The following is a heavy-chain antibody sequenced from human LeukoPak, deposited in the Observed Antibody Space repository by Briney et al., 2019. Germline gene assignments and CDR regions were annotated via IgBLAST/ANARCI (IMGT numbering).Heavy chain of an antibody. Sequence: GGSLRLSCAASGFTFSDYYMSWIRQAPGKGLEWVSFISSSGSTIYYADSVKGRFTISRDNAKNSLYLQMNSLRAEDTAVYYCARVGSSSWSTRYDYWGQGNLVTVSS. CDR2: ISSSGSTI. CDR1: GFTFSDYY. D-gene: IGHD6-13*01. V-gene: IGHV3-11*04. CDR3: ARVGSSSWSTRYDY. J-gene: IGHJ4*02.